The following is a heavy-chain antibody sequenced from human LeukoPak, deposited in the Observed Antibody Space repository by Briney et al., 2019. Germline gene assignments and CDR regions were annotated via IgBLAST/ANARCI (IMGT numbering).Heavy chain of an antibody. CDR3: ARAYHYDSSGYYLTWFDP. J-gene: IGHJ5*02. Sequence: SETLSLTCTVSGGSITSGGYSWTWIRQHPGKGLEWIGSIYYSGTTYYNPSLKSRVTISVDTSKNQFSLKLSSVTAADTAVYYCARAYHYDSSGYYLTWFDPWGQGTLVTVSS. V-gene: IGHV4-39*01. CDR1: GGSITSGGYS. D-gene: IGHD3-22*01. CDR2: IYYSGTT.